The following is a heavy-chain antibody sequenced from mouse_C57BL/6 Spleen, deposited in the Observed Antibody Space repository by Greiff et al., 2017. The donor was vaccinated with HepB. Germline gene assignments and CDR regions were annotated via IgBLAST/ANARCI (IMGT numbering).Heavy chain of an antibody. CDR2: IYPGSGNT. Sequence: VKLMESGAELVRPGASVKLSCKASGYTFTDYYINWVKQRPGQGLEWIARIYPGSGNTYYNEKFEGKATLTAEKSSSTAYMQLSSLTSEDSAVYFCARSRSTMVPYAMDYWGQGTSVTVSS. CDR3: ARSRSTMVPYAMDY. D-gene: IGHD2-2*01. J-gene: IGHJ4*01. V-gene: IGHV1-76*01. CDR1: GYTFTDYY.